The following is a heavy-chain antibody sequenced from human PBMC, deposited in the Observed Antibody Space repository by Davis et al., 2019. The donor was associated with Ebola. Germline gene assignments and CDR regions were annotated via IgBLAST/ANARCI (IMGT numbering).Heavy chain of an antibody. CDR2: ISWNSGSQ. CDR1: GFTFDAYA. D-gene: IGHD6-19*01. Sequence: PGGSLRLSCAAAGFTFDAYAMHWVRQAPGKGLEWVSGISWNSGSQCYADSVRGRFTISRDNAKNALYLEMNSLRREDTALYYCVKDTYTTGWLNCFDHWGQGTLVTVSS. J-gene: IGHJ4*02. V-gene: IGHV3-9*01. CDR3: VKDTYTTGWLNCFDH.